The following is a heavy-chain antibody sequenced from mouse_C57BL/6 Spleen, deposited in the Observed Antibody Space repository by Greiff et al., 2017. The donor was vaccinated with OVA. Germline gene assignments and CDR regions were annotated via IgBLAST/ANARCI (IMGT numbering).Heavy chain of an antibody. CDR1: GFTFSSYT. CDR2: ISGGGGNT. CDR3: ASQSYYYFDY. V-gene: IGHV5-9*01. J-gene: IGHJ2*01. D-gene: IGHD1-1*01. Sequence: EVQLVESGGGLVKPGGSLKLSCAASGFTFSSYTMSWVRQTPEKRLEWVATISGGGGNTYYPDSVKGRFTISRDNAKNTLYLQRSSLRSEDTALYYCASQSYYYFDYWGQGTTLTVSS.